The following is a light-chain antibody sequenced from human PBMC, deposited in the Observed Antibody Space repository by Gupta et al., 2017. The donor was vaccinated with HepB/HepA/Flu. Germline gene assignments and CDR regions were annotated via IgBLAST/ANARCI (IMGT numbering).Light chain of an antibody. CDR2: RNN. Sequence: SSELTQDPAESVALGQTVRITCQGDSLRDYYLNWYQQRAGQAPVLVIYRNNNRPSGIPDRFSGSKSGNTASLTITGAQAEDEADYYCYSRDSIYNHYVFGTGTKVIVL. J-gene: IGLJ1*01. V-gene: IGLV3-19*01. CDR3: YSRDSIYNHYV. CDR1: SLRDYY.